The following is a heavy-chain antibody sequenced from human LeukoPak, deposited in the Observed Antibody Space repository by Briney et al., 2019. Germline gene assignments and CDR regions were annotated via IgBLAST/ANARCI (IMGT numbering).Heavy chain of an antibody. V-gene: IGHV4-30-2*01. J-gene: IGHJ4*02. D-gene: IGHD6-13*01. CDR3: GRGGIAAAASGIDY. Sequence: PSETLSLTCAVSGGSISSGGYSWRWIRQPPGKGLEWIGYIYQNGNTYYNPSLKSRVTISVGRSQNQFSLNLSSVTAADTAVYYCGRGGIAAAASGIDYWGQGTLVAVSS. CDR1: GGSISSGGYS. CDR2: IYQNGNT.